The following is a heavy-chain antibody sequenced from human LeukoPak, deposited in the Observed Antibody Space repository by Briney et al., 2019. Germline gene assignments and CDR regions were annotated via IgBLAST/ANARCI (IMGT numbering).Heavy chain of an antibody. Sequence: SETLSLTCDVSGYSITSGYDWGWLRQPPGKGLECIGTIYHSGKTYYNPSLKSRVTVSLDTSKNQFSLKLSSVTAADTAVYYCAKSPGYSYMDVWGKGTTVIVSS. CDR3: AKSPGYSYMDV. J-gene: IGHJ6*03. V-gene: IGHV4-38-2*01. CDR1: GYSITSGYD. CDR2: IYHSGKT.